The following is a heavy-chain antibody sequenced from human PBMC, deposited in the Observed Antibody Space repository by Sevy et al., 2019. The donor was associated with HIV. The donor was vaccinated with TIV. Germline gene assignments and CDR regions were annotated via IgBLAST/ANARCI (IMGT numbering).Heavy chain of an antibody. CDR1: EFTFSSYW. D-gene: IGHD1-26*01. J-gene: IGHJ6*02. V-gene: IGHV3-7*01. CDR2: IKQDGSEK. CDR3: ARSGGSYDYGMDV. Sequence: GGSLRLSCAASEFTFSSYWMSWVRQAPGKGLEWVANIKQDGSEKYYVDSVMGRFTISRDNAKNSLYRQMNSLRAEDTAVYYCARSGGSYDYGMDVWGQGTTVTVSS.